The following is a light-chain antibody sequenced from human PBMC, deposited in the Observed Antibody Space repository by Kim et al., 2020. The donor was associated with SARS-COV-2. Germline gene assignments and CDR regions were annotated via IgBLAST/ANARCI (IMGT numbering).Light chain of an antibody. CDR1: SGHSSYA. CDR3: QTWDTGIQI. J-gene: IGLJ2*01. V-gene: IGLV4-69*01. Sequence: SLRLTCTLSSGHSSYAIAWHQQQPEKGPRHLLRVTSDGNLIKGDGIPDRFSGSRSGAERYLTISSLQSEDEADYYCQTWDTGIQIFGGGTKLTVL. CDR2: VTSDGNL.